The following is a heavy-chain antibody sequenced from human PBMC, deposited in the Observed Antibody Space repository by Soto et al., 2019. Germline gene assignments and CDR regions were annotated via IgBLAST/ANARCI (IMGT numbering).Heavy chain of an antibody. D-gene: IGHD3-22*01. Sequence: GGSLRLSCGGSGFSFDDYTMHWVRQAPGKGPEWVASLSWNSGFSGYADSVKGRFTISRDNAQSSVHLEMNNLRTEDTALYYCAKGRGTIVVTDAYDIWGQGTMVTVSS. V-gene: IGHV3-9*01. CDR1: GFSFDDYT. J-gene: IGHJ3*02. CDR3: AKGRGTIVVTDAYDI. CDR2: LSWNSGFS.